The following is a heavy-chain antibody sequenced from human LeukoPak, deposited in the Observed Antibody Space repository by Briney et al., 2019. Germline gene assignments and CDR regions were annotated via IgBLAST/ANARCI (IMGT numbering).Heavy chain of an antibody. CDR1: GGSIGSYH. D-gene: IGHD6-13*01. CDR3: ARQVAATAPVGY. Sequence: ASETLSLTCTVSGGSIGSYHWSWIRQPPGKGLEWIGHIYYNGSTNYNPSLKSRVTISVDTSKNQCSLKLASVTAADTAVYYCARQVAATAPVGYWGQGTLVTVSS. J-gene: IGHJ4*02. V-gene: IGHV4-59*08. CDR2: IYYNGST.